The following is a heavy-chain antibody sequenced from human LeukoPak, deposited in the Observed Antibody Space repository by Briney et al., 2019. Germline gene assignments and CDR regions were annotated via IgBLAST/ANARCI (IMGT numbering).Heavy chain of an antibody. Sequence: PGGSLRLSCAASGFTFSDYYMSWIRQAPGKGLEWISYISGSGTTIYYADSVKGRFTISRVNAKNSLYLQMNSLRAEDTAVYYCARVVRIQGTYYFDYWGQGTLVTVSS. J-gene: IGHJ4*02. D-gene: IGHD2-15*01. CDR1: GFTFSDYY. CDR3: ARVVRIQGTYYFDY. CDR2: ISGSGTTI. V-gene: IGHV3-11*04.